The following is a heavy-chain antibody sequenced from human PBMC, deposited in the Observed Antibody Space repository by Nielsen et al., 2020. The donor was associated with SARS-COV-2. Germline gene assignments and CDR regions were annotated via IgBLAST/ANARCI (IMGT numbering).Heavy chain of an antibody. D-gene: IGHD5-24*01. CDR2: INPNSGGT. CDR3: ARELRVGMAINGAFDI. CDR1: GYTFTDYY. V-gene: IGHV1-2*02. J-gene: IGHJ3*02. Sequence: ASVKVSCKASGYTFTDYYIHWVRQAPGQGLEWIGWINPNSGGTDYAQKFQGRVSMTRDTSISTVYMELTRLRSDDTAVFYCARELRVGMAINGAFDIWGQGTMVTVSS.